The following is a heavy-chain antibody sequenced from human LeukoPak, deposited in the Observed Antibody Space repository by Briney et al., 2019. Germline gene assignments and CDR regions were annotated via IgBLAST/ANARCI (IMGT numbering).Heavy chain of an antibody. CDR2: IYYSGNT. D-gene: IGHD6-6*01. CDR1: GGSISSNFHY. Sequence: PSETLSLTCIVSGGSISSNFHYWGWIRQPPGKELEWIGSIYYSGNTLHNPSLKSRVTILVDTSKRQISLNLSSVTAADTAAYYCARQQSSSSWALDVWGQGTTVTVSS. V-gene: IGHV4-39*01. CDR3: ARQQSSSSWALDV. J-gene: IGHJ6*02.